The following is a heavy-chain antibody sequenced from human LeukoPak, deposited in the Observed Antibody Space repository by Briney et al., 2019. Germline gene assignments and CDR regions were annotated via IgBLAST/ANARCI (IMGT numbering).Heavy chain of an antibody. Sequence: PSETLSLTCTVSGGSISSSSYYWGWIRQPPGKGLEWIGSIYYSGSTYYNPSLKSRVTISVDTSKNQFSLKLSPVTAADTAVYYCARSITMVRGVINGMDVWGQGTTVTVSS. J-gene: IGHJ6*02. CDR1: GGSISSSSYY. CDR2: IYYSGST. D-gene: IGHD3-10*01. V-gene: IGHV4-39*01. CDR3: ARSITMVRGVINGMDV.